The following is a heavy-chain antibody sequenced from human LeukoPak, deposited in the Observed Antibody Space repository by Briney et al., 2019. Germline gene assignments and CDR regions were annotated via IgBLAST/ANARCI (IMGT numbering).Heavy chain of an antibody. V-gene: IGHV4-61*01. CDR3: ARRYYDYVWGSYRTIEY. CDR1: GGSVSSGSYY. D-gene: IGHD3-16*02. CDR2: IYYSGST. Sequence: SETLSLTCTVSGGSVSSGSYYWSWIRQPPGKGLEWIGYIYYSGSTNYNPSLKSRVTISVYTSKNQFSLKLSSVTAADTAVYYCARRYYDYVWGSYRTIEYWGQGTLVTVSS. J-gene: IGHJ4*02.